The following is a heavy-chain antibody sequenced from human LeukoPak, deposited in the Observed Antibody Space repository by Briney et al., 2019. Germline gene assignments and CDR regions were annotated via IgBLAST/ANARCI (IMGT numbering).Heavy chain of an antibody. D-gene: IGHD3-22*01. CDR3: AATSGGYYDSSGYFDY. CDR2: IYYSGST. CDR1: GGSISSYY. V-gene: IGHV4-59*08. Sequence: SETLSLTCTVSGGSISSYYWSWIRQPPGKGLEWIGYIYYSGSTNYNPSLKSRVTISVGTSKNQFSLKLSSVTAADTAVYYCAATSGGYYDSSGYFDYWGQGTLVTVSS. J-gene: IGHJ4*02.